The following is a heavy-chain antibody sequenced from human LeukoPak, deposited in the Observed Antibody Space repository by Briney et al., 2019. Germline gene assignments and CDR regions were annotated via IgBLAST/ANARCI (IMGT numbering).Heavy chain of an antibody. D-gene: IGHD3-22*01. CDR2: INPNSGGT. CDR3: ARVQSMIVVVITTHDAFDI. Sequence: ASVKVSCKASGYTVTGYDRHWVRQAPGQGLEWMGWINPNSGGTNHAQKFQGRVTMTRDTSISTAYMELSRLRSDDTAVYYCARVQSMIVVVITTHDAFDIWGQGTMVTVSS. CDR1: GYTVTGYD. J-gene: IGHJ3*02. V-gene: IGHV1-2*02.